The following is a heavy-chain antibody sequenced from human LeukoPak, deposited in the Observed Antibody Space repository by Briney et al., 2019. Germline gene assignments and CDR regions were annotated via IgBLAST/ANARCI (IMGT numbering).Heavy chain of an antibody. CDR1: GGSISSSSYF. CDR2: IYYSGST. CDR3: AGHDFWGGHYFDY. V-gene: IGHV4-39*01. Sequence: PSETLSLTCTISGGSISSSSYFWGWIRQPPGKGLEWIGSIYYSGSTYYNPSLKSRVTISVATSKNQFSLKLSSVTAADTAVYYCAGHDFWGGHYFDYWGQGTLVTVSS. D-gene: IGHD3-3*01. J-gene: IGHJ4*02.